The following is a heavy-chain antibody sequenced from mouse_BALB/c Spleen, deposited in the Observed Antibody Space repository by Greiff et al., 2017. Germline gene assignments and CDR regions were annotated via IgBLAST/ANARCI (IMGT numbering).Heavy chain of an antibody. J-gene: IGHJ4*01. D-gene: IGHD2-10*02. CDR3: ARDWGYGNYYAMDY. Sequence: DVHLVESGGGLVQPGGSLRLSCATSGFTFTDYYMSWVRQPPGKALEWLGFIRNKANGYTTEYSASVKGRFTISRDNSQSILYLQMNTLRAEDSATYYCARDWGYGNYYAMDYWGQGTSVTVSS. V-gene: IGHV7-3*02. CDR1: GFTFTDYY. CDR2: IRNKANGYTT.